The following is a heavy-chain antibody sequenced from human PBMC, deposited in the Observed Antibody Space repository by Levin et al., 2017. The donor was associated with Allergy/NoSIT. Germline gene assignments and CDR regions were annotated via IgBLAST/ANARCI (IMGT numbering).Heavy chain of an antibody. V-gene: IGHV3-23*01. CDR3: AKDAIRGSDQPYYFDY. CDR1: GFTFNNYA. Sequence: PGESLKISCAASGFTFNNYAMSWVRQAPGKGLEWVSAIINSGVGTYYADSVKGRFTISRDNSKNTMYLQMNNLRAEDTAVYFCAKDAIRGSDQPYYFDYWGQGTLVTASS. CDR2: IINSGVGT. J-gene: IGHJ4*02. D-gene: IGHD6-19*01.